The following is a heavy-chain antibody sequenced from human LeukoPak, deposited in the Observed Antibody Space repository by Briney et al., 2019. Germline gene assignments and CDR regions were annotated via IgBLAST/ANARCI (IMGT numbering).Heavy chain of an antibody. CDR2: IIPILGIA. CDR1: GGTFSSYT. CDR3: ARTLGELIFDY. D-gene: IGHD1-26*01. Sequence: SVKVSCKASGGTFSSYTISWVRQAPGQGLEWMGRIIPILGIANYAQKFQGRVTITADESTSTAYMELSSLRSEDTAVYYCARTLGELIFDYWGQGTLVTVSS. J-gene: IGHJ4*02. V-gene: IGHV1-69*02.